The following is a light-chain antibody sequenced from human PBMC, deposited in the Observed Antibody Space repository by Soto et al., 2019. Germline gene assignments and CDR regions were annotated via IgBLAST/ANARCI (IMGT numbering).Light chain of an antibody. CDR1: SSDVGGYNY. V-gene: IGLV2-14*01. Sequence: QSALTQPASVSGSPGQSITISCTGTSSDVGGYNYVSWYQQHPGKAPKLMIYDVNNRPSGVSNRFSGSKSGNTASLTISGLQAEDEADYYCSSYTYSSPRVFGTGTKVTVL. CDR2: DVN. CDR3: SSYTYSSPRV. J-gene: IGLJ1*01.